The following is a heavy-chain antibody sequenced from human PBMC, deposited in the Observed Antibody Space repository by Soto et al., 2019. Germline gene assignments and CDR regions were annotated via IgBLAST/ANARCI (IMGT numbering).Heavy chain of an antibody. CDR3: AKAITWVDGTHYYGMDV. V-gene: IGHV3-30*18. D-gene: IGHD6-19*01. CDR2: ISYDGSNK. CDR1: GFSFSSYG. J-gene: IGHJ6*02. Sequence: PGGSLRLSCAASGFSFSSYGMHWFRQAPGKGLEWVALISYDGSNKYYADSVKGRFTISRDNSKNTLYLQMNSLRAEDTAVYYCAKAITWVDGTHYYGMDVWGQGTTFTVSS.